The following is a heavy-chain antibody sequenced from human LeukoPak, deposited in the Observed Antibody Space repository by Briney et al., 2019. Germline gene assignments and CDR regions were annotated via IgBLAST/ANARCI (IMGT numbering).Heavy chain of an antibody. CDR3: ARDIPGYDAFDI. D-gene: IGHD1-1*01. Sequence: ASVKVSCKASGGTFTNYAISWVRQAPGQGLEWMGGIIPIFDTPNYAQKFQGRVTITTDESTSTAYMELSSLRSEDTAVYYCARDIPGYDAFDIWGQGTVVTVSS. CDR1: GGTFTNYA. V-gene: IGHV1-69*05. J-gene: IGHJ3*02. CDR2: IIPIFDTP.